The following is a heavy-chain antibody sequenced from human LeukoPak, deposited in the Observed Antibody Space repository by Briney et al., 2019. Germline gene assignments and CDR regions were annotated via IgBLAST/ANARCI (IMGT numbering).Heavy chain of an antibody. CDR3: AREGSSSWSYFDY. CDR1: GGTFSSYA. V-gene: IGHV1-8*02. CDR2: MNPNSGNT. Sequence: ASVKVSCKASGGTFSSYAINWVRQATGQGLEWMGWMNPNSGNTGYAQKFQGRVTMTRNTSISTAYMELSSLRSEDTAVYYCAREGSSSWSYFDYWGQGTLVTVSS. D-gene: IGHD6-13*01. J-gene: IGHJ4*02.